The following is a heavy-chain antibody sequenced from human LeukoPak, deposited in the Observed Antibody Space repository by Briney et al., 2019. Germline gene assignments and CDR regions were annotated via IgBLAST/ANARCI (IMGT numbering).Heavy chain of an antibody. Sequence: PGGSLRLSCAASGFTFDDYAMHWVRQSPGKGLEWVSGISWNSGSIGYADSVKGRFTISRDNAKNSLYLQMNGLRAEDMALYYCAKDMPRVTTGAFDIWGQGTTVTVSS. J-gene: IGHJ3*02. CDR3: AKDMPRVTTGAFDI. CDR2: ISWNSGSI. CDR1: GFTFDDYA. D-gene: IGHD4-17*01. V-gene: IGHV3-9*03.